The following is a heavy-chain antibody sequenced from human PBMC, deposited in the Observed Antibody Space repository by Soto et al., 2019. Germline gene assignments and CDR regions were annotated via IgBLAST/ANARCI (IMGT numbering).Heavy chain of an antibody. V-gene: IGHV3-53*01. CDR1: GFTVSGYY. J-gene: IGHJ5*02. CDR2: ICSGGTT. CDR3: AKGNHPTVTASRNWFDP. D-gene: IGHD4-17*01. Sequence: GGSLRLSCAASGFTVSGYYMTWVRQPPGKGLEWVSVICSGGTTYYADSVKGRFTISRDNSKNTLYLQMNSLGAEDTAVYFCAKGNHPTVTASRNWFDPWGQGTLVTVSS.